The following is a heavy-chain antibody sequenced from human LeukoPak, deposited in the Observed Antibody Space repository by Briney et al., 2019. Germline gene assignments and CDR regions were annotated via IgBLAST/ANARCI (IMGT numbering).Heavy chain of an antibody. J-gene: IGHJ5*02. D-gene: IGHD4/OR15-4a*01. CDR2: IYHSGST. V-gene: IGHV4-30-2*01. CDR1: GGSISSGDYS. CDR3: ARVPRHKSWFDP. Sequence: TLSLTCAVSGGSISSGDYSWSWIRQPPGKGLEWIGYIYHSGSTYYNPSLKSRVTISVDRSKNQFSLKLSSVTAADTAVYYCARVPRHKSWFDPWGQGTLVTVSS.